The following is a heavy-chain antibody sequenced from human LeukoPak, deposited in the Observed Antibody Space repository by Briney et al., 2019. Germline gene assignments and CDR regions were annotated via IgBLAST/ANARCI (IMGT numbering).Heavy chain of an antibody. V-gene: IGHV4-4*02. CDR2: IYHSGSS. CDR3: ARLSLKVLQWSPTKGKETYYFDS. J-gene: IGHJ4*02. D-gene: IGHD3-3*01. CDR1: GGSISSSNW. Sequence: PSETLSLTCAVSGGSISSSNWWSWVRQPPGKGLEGIGEIYHSGSSHYNLPLKSRVTISVDKSKNQFSLTLSSVTAADTAVYYCARLSLKVLQWSPTKGKETYYFDSWGQGTLVTVSS.